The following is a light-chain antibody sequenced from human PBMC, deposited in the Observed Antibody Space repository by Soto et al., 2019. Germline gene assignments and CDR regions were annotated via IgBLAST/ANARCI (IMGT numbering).Light chain of an antibody. CDR1: QNIYNY. Sequence: DIQMTQSPYSLSASVGYRATVTCRTSQNIYNYLNWYQQKPGKAPKLLIYAASSVQSGVPLRFSGSGSGTDFTLTISSLQPEDFATYYCQQTHSTPVPFGQGTR. V-gene: IGKV1-39*01. J-gene: IGKJ5*01. CDR3: QQTHSTPVP. CDR2: AAS.